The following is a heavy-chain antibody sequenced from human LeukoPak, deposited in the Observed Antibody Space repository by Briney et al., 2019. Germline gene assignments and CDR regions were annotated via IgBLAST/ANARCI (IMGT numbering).Heavy chain of an antibody. D-gene: IGHD2-15*01. CDR1: GFTVSSNY. CDR2: IYSGGST. CDR3: ARVTTPGTFDY. J-gene: IGHJ4*02. V-gene: IGHV3-66*01. Sequence: GGSLRLSCAASGFTVSSNYMSWVRQAPGKGLEWVSVIYSGGSTYYADSVKGRFTISRDNSKNTLYLQMNSLRAEDAAVYYCARVTTPGTFDYWGQGTLVTVSS.